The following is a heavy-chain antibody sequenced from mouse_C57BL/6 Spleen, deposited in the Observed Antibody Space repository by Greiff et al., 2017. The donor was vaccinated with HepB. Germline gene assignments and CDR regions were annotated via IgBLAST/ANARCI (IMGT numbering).Heavy chain of an antibody. D-gene: IGHD2-12*01. Sequence: VQLQQSGPELVKPGASVKISCKASGYTFTDYYMNWVKQSHGKSLEWIGDINPNNGGTSYNQKFKGKATLTVDKSSSTAYMELRSLTSEDSAVYYCARGAYYSLDYWGQGTTLTVSS. CDR1: GYTFTDYY. CDR2: INPNNGGT. V-gene: IGHV1-26*01. J-gene: IGHJ2*01. CDR3: ARGAYYSLDY.